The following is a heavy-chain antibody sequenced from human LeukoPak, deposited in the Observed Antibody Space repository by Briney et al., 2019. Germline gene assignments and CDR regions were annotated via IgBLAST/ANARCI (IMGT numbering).Heavy chain of an antibody. J-gene: IGHJ4*02. Sequence: SETLSLTCTVSGGSISSGSYYWSWIRQPAGKGLEWIGRIYISGSTNYNPSLKSRVTISVDTSKNQFSLKLSSVTAADTAVYYCARERYSYGRPPFDYWGQGTLVTVSS. CDR3: ARERYSYGRPPFDY. V-gene: IGHV4-61*02. CDR1: GGSISSGSYY. D-gene: IGHD5-18*01. CDR2: IYISGST.